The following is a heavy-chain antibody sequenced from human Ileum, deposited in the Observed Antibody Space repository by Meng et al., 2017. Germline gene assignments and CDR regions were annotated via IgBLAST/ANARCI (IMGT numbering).Heavy chain of an antibody. V-gene: IGHV3-74*01. CDR3: VRLGGSSPVDY. Sequence: VHLVESGGGLFQPGGSLRLSCAASGLAFSSLWTHWVRQAPGKGLVWVSRIDTDGIGTTYADSVKGRFTISRDNAKNTLYLQMNSLRDEDTAVYYCVRLGGSSPVDYWGQGILVTVSS. CDR2: IDTDGIGT. D-gene: IGHD6-6*01. CDR1: GLAFSSLW. J-gene: IGHJ4*02.